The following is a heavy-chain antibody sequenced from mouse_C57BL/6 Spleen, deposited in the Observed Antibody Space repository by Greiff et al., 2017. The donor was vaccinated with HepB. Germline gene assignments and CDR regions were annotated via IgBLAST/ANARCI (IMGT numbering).Heavy chain of an antibody. CDR2: INPSSGYT. CDR1: GYTFTSYW. V-gene: IGHV1-7*01. Sequence: VQLQQSGAELAKPGASVKLSCKASGYTFTSYWMHWVKQRPGQGLEWIGYINPSSGYTKYNQKFKDKATLPADKSSSTAYMQLSSLTYEDSAVYYCARARGYDYENYAMDYWGQGTSVTVSS. CDR3: ARARGYDYENYAMDY. D-gene: IGHD2-4*01. J-gene: IGHJ4*01.